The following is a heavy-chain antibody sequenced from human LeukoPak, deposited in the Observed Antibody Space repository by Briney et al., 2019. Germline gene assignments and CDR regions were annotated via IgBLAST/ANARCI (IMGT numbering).Heavy chain of an antibody. CDR3: AAYSKASGGFTGYDPIDV. D-gene: IGHD1-14*01. J-gene: IGHJ6*02. Sequence: GGSLRLSCVASGFTVSANYINWVRQTPEKGLEWVSVLYSGGTTYYADSVKGRFTISRDNSKNTVYLQMNSLRAEDTAVYYCAAYSKASGGFTGYDPIDVWGQGTTVTVSS. CDR2: LYSGGTT. CDR1: GFTVSANY. V-gene: IGHV3-66*01.